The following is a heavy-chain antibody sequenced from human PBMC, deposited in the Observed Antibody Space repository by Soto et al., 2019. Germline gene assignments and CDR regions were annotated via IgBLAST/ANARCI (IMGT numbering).Heavy chain of an antibody. CDR1: GLTFSNAW. Sequence: GGSLRLSCAASGLTFSNAWMNWVRQAPGKGLEWVGRLKSKTDGGTIDYAAPMKGRFTISRDDSNNTLFLQMNSLKIEDTAVYYCIPIRVPWNSSGTTTDYWGQGTLVTVSS. J-gene: IGHJ4*02. CDR2: LKSKTDGGTI. D-gene: IGHD3-22*01. V-gene: IGHV3-15*07. CDR3: IPIRVPWNSSGTTTDY.